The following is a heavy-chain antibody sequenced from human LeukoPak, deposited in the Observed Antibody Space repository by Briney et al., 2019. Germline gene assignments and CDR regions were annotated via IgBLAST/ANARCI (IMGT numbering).Heavy chain of an antibody. D-gene: IGHD6-13*01. Sequence: GGSLRLSCAASGFTVSSNYMSWVRQAPGKGLEWVSVIYSGGSTYYADSVKGRFTISRDNSKNTLYLQMNSLRAEDTAVYYCARVAGSWYRNAFDIWGQGTMVTVSS. CDR2: IYSGGST. CDR3: ARVAGSWYRNAFDI. CDR1: GFTVSSNY. V-gene: IGHV3-66*01. J-gene: IGHJ3*02.